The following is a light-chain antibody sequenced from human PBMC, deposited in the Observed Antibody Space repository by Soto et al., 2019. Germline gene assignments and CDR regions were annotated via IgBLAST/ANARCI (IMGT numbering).Light chain of an antibody. CDR1: SSDVGSYNL. CDR3: CSYAGSWV. V-gene: IGLV2-23*02. Sequence: QSVLTQPASVSGSTGQSITISCTGTSSDVGSYNLVSWYQQHPGKAPKLMIYEVSKRPSGVSNRFSGSKSGNTASLTISGLQAEDEADYYCCSYAGSWVFGGGTKLTVL. CDR2: EVS. J-gene: IGLJ3*02.